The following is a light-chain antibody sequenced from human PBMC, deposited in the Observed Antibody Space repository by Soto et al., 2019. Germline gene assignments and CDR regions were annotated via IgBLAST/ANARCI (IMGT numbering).Light chain of an antibody. V-gene: IGLV1-40*01. CDR2: DNS. CDR3: QSYDSSLSYV. CDR1: SSNIGAGYD. J-gene: IGLJ1*01. Sequence: QSVLTQPPSVSGAPGQRVTISCTGSSSNIGAGYDVHWYQQLPGTAPKLLIYDNSNRPSGVPDRFSGSKSGTSASLAITGLQAEDEADYYCQSYDSSLSYVFXTGTKGTVL.